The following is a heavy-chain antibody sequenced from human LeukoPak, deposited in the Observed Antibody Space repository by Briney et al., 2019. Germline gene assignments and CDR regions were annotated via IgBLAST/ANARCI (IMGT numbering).Heavy chain of an antibody. D-gene: IGHD1-26*01. J-gene: IGHJ4*02. CDR1: GFTFSSYA. CDR2: ISDSGGTV. Sequence: GGSLRLSXAASGFTFSSYAMSWVGQAPGKGLEWVSGISDSGGTVYYADSMKGRFTISRDNSKNSLYLQMNSLRAEDTAVYYCAKKLSGSYKGFDYWGQGTLVTVSS. CDR3: AKKLSGSYKGFDY. V-gene: IGHV3-23*01.